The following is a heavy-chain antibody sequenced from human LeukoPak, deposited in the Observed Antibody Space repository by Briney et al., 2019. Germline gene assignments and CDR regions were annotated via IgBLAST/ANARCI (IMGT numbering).Heavy chain of an antibody. V-gene: IGHV5-51*01. CDR3: ARLHSSGWYEVDY. Sequence: GESLKISCKGSGYSFTSYWIGWVRQMPGKGLEWMGIIYPGDSDTRYSPSFQGQVTISADKSISTADLQWSSLEASDTAMYYCARLHSSGWYEVDYWGQGTLVTVSS. D-gene: IGHD6-19*01. CDR2: IYPGDSDT. J-gene: IGHJ4*02. CDR1: GYSFTSYW.